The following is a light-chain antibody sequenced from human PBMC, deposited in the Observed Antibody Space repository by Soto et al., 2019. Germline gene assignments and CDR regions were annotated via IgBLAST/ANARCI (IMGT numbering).Light chain of an antibody. CDR3: SSYTSRSTVV. V-gene: IGLV2-14*01. CDR2: EVS. Sequence: QSALTQPASVSGSPGQSITISCTGTARDVGGYNFVSWHQQHPGKAPKLMFNEVSTLPPGVSNHFSGSKSGNTASLTISGLHAEDEADYYCSSYTSRSTVVFGGGTKLTVL. J-gene: IGLJ2*01. CDR1: ARDVGGYNF.